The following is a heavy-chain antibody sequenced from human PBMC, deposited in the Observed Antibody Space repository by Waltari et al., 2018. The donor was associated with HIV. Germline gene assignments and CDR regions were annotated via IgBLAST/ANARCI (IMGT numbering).Heavy chain of an antibody. V-gene: IGHV4-34*01. Sequence: QVQLQQWGAGLLKPSETLSLTCAVYGGPFNIYYWNWIRQSPGKGLEWIAYINQSGATNFNPSLKSRVTMSFDISKNQFSLKMTSVTAADTAVYYCARGPLGWGRGHNLAWFFDVWGRGTLVTVSS. D-gene: IGHD5-12*01. CDR1: GGPFNIYY. J-gene: IGHJ2*01. CDR2: INQSGAT. CDR3: ARGPLGWGRGHNLAWFFDV.